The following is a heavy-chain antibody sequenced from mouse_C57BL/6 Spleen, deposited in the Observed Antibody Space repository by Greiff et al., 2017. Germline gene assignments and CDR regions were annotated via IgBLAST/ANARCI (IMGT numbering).Heavy chain of an antibody. J-gene: IGHJ4*01. CDR2: IDPSDSYT. D-gene: IGHD2-3*01. CDR1: GYTFASYW. CDR3: ARRYDGYMDY. V-gene: IGHV1-50*01. Sequence: QVQLQQPGAELVKPGASVKLSCKASGYTFASYWMQWVKQRPGQGLEWIGEIDPSDSYTNSNQKFKGKATLTVDTSSSTAYMQLSSLASEDSAVYYCARRYDGYMDYWGQGTSVTVSS.